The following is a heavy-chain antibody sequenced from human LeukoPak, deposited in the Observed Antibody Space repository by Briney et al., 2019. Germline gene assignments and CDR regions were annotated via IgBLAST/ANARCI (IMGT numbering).Heavy chain of an antibody. Sequence: PSETLSLTCTVSGGSISSYYWSWIRQPPGKGLEWIGYIYYSGSTNYNPSLKSRVTISVDTSKNQFSLKLSSAAAADTAVYYCAREVTSKAGVVALNWFDPWGQGTLVTVSS. D-gene: IGHD3-3*01. V-gene: IGHV4-59*01. CDR3: AREVTSKAGVVALNWFDP. CDR2: IYYSGST. CDR1: GGSISSYY. J-gene: IGHJ5*02.